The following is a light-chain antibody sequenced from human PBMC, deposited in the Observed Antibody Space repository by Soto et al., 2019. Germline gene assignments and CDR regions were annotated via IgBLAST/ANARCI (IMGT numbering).Light chain of an antibody. CDR3: CAYAGNSFV. Sequence: ALTQPRSVSGSPGQSVTISCTGTSSDVGGYVYVSWYRQDPGKAPQPIIYDVYNRPSGVPDRFSGSKSGNTASLTVSGLQPEDEADYYCCAYAGNSFVFGTGTKVTVL. CDR2: DVY. CDR1: SSDVGGYVY. V-gene: IGLV2-11*01. J-gene: IGLJ1*01.